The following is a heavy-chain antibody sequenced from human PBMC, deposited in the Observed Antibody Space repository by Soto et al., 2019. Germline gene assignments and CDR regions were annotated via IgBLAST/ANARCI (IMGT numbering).Heavy chain of an antibody. J-gene: IGHJ4*02. CDR1: GGSFSSDA. CDR2: IIPMFDTT. V-gene: IGHV1-69*06. Sequence: QVHLVQSGAEVKEPGSSVKVSCKASGGSFSSDAITWVRQAPRQGLEWIGEIIPMFDTTNYAPEFQGRVTITADTATTTVYMEVSSLTSDDTAVYYCAREVVTETTLGYFDFWGQGALVTVSS. CDR3: AREVVTETTLGYFDF. D-gene: IGHD2-21*02.